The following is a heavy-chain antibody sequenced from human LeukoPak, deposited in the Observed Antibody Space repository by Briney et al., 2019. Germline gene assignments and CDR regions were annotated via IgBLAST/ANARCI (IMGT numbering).Heavy chain of an antibody. J-gene: IGHJ4*02. D-gene: IGHD5-12*01. V-gene: IGHV3-7*04. CDR3: ARGHSGHVY. Sequence: GGSLRLSCAASGFXFTSDWITWVRQAPGKGLEWVANIAQDGGDKYYVGSVRGRSTISRDNAKNSLYLQMNSLRAEDTAIYYCARGHSGHVYWGQGTLVTVSS. CDR1: GFXFTSDW. CDR2: IAQDGGDK.